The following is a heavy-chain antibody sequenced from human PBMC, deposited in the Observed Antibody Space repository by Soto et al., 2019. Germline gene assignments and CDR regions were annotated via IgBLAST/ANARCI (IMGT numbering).Heavy chain of an antibody. V-gene: IGHV4-34*01. CDR2: INHSGST. Sequence: SETLSLTCAVYVGSFSGYYWSWIRQPPGKGLEWIGEINHSGSTNYNPSLKSRVTISVDTSKNQFSLKLSSVTAADTAVYYCARGRYCSGGSCYRHAFDIWGQGTMVTVSS. CDR1: VGSFSGYY. J-gene: IGHJ3*02. CDR3: ARGRYCSGGSCYRHAFDI. D-gene: IGHD2-15*01.